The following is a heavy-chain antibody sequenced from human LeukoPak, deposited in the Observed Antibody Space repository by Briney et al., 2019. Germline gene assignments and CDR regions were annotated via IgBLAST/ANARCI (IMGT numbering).Heavy chain of an antibody. J-gene: IGHJ4*02. V-gene: IGHV1-69*13. CDR1: GGTFSSYA. D-gene: IGHD4-23*01. Sequence: SVKVSCKASGGTFSSYAISWVRQAPGQGLEWMGGIIPIFGTANYAQKYQGRVTITADESTSTAYMELSSLRSEDTAVYYCARDGEGDYGGNAFDYWGQGTLVTVSS. CDR3: ARDGEGDYGGNAFDY. CDR2: IIPIFGTA.